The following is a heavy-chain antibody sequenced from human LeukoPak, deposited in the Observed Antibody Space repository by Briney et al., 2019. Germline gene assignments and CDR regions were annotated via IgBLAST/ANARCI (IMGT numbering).Heavy chain of an antibody. CDR1: GYSFTSYW. Sequence: GESLKISCKGSGYSFTSYWIGWVRQAPGQGLEWMGIINPSGGSTSYAQKFQGRVTMTRDMSTSTVYMELSSLRSEDTAVYYCAKGQWLAPHDAFDIWGQGTMVSVSS. D-gene: IGHD6-19*01. V-gene: IGHV1-46*01. CDR2: INPSGGST. CDR3: AKGQWLAPHDAFDI. J-gene: IGHJ3*02.